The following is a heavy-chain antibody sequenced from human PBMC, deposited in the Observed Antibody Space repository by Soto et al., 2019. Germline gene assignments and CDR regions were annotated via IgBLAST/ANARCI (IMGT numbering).Heavy chain of an antibody. D-gene: IGHD1-20*01. CDR3: TTGSSRYHDAFDI. CDR2: IKSKTDGGTT. J-gene: IGHJ3*02. Sequence: GGSLRLSCAASGFTFSNAWMSWVRQAPGKGLEWVGRIKSKTDGGTTDYAAPVKGRFTISRDDSKNTLYLQMNSLKTVDIAVYYCTTGSSRYHDAFDIWGQGTMVTVSS. CDR1: GFTFSNAW. V-gene: IGHV3-15*01.